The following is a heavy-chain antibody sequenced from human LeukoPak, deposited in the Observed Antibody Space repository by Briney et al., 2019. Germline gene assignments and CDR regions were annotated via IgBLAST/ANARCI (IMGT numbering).Heavy chain of an antibody. V-gene: IGHV4-39*01. J-gene: IGHJ6*03. CDR3: ARQIRSPRGYSYYYMDV. Sequence: SETLSLTCSVSGGSLSSRNYYWGWIRQPPGKGLEWIGSLYYSGNTYYNPSLGSRGSISVDTSTNQFSLTLTSVTAADTALYFCARQIRSPRGYSYYYMDVWGKGTTVTVSS. CDR1: GGSLSSRNYY. CDR2: LYYSGNT.